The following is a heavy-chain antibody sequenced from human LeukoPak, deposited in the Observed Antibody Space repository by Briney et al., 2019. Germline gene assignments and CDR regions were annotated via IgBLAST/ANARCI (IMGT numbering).Heavy chain of an antibody. J-gene: IGHJ6*03. V-gene: IGHV4-59*01. CDR1: GASISSYY. Sequence: SETLSLTCTVSGASISSYYWSWIRQPPGQGLEWIGYIYYSGSTNYNPSLKSRVTISVDTSKNQFSLKLSSVTAADTAVYYCARGLFGYYYYYYIDVWGKGTTVTVSS. CDR3: ARGLFGYYYYYYIDV. D-gene: IGHD3-16*01. CDR2: IYYSGST.